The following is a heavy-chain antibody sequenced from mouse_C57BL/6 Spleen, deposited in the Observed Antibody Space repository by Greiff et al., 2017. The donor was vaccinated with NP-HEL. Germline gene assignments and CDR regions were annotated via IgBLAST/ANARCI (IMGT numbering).Heavy chain of an antibody. V-gene: IGHV1-7*01. CDR1: GYTFTSYW. Sequence: VQLQQSGAELAKPGASVKLSCKASGYTFTSYWMHWVKQRPGQGLEWIGYINPSSGYTKYNQKFKDKATLTADKSSITAYMQLSSLTYEDSAVYYCARPRGLGPDGMDYWGQGTSVTVSS. D-gene: IGHD3-3*01. CDR3: ARPRGLGPDGMDY. CDR2: INPSSGYT. J-gene: IGHJ4*01.